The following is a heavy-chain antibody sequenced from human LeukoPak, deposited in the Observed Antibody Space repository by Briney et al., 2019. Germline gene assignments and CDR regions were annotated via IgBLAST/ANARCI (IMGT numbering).Heavy chain of an antibody. CDR3: ARAESSGWYANFDY. CDR1: GYTFTIYA. J-gene: IGHJ4*02. CDR2: INAGNGNT. V-gene: IGHV1-3*01. D-gene: IGHD6-19*01. Sequence: GASVTVSCKASGYTFTIYAMHWVRQAPGQRLEWMGWINAGNGNTKYSQKFQGRVTITRDTSASTAYMELSSLRSEDTAVYYCARAESSGWYANFDYWGQGTQVTVSS.